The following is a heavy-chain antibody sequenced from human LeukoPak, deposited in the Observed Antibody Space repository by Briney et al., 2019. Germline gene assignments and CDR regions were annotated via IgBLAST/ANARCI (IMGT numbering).Heavy chain of an antibody. CDR1: GFTVSSNY. CDR3: ARGDQLVGNDY. D-gene: IGHD6-6*01. V-gene: IGHV3-53*01. J-gene: IGHJ4*02. CDR2: IYSGGST. Sequence: GGSLRLSCAASGFTVSSNYMSWVRQAPGKGLEWVSVIYSGGSTHYADSVKGRFTISRDNSKNTVHLQMNSLSAEDTAVYYCARGDQLVGNDYWGQGTLVTVSS.